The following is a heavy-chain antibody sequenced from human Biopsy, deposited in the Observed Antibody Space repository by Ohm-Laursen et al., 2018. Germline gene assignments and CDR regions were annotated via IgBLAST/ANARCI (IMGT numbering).Heavy chain of an antibody. CDR2: ISPGGTNV. CDR3: ARNLRLAITMNSGETTHSFHFGMDV. J-gene: IGHJ6*02. Sequence: SLRLSCTASEFSFSDYHMTRIRQTPGKGLEWVSYISPGGTNVNSADFVRGRFSISRDNAKKSLYLQMSSLRAEDTAIYYCARNLRLAITMNSGETTHSFHFGMDVWGQGTSVTVSS. V-gene: IGHV3-11*01. CDR1: EFSFSDYH. D-gene: IGHD3/OR15-3a*01.